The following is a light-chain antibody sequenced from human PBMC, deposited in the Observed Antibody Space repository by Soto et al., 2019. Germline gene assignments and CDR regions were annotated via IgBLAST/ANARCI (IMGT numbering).Light chain of an antibody. CDR1: QSVSSTY. J-gene: IGKJ2*01. Sequence: EIVLTQSPGTLSLSPGERATLSCRASQSVSSTYLAWYQQKPGQAPRLLIYGASSRATGIPDRFSGSGSGTDFTLTISRLEPEDFAVYYCQRYDISPFPFGQGTKLAI. CDR2: GAS. V-gene: IGKV3-20*01. CDR3: QRYDISPFP.